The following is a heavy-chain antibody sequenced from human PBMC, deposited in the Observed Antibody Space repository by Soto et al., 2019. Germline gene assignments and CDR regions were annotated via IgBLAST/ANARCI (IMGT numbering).Heavy chain of an antibody. CDR2: IFHGGNT. CDR1: GFFISSGSY. J-gene: IGHJ3*01. Sequence: PSETRSLTCAVSGFFISSGSYWGFIRKPPGKGLEWIGSIFHGGNTYYNPSLKSRVTISVDMSKNQFSLKLNSVTAADTAVYYCARARWYDAFDVWGQGTVVTVSS. D-gene: IGHD2-15*01. CDR3: ARARWYDAFDV. V-gene: IGHV4-38-2*01.